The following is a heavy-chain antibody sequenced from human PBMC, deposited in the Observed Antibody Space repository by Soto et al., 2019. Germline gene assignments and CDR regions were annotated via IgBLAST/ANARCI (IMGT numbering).Heavy chain of an antibody. Sequence: SETLSLTCTVFGGSISSYYWSWIRQPAGKGLEWIGRIYTSGSTNYNPSLKSRVTMSVDTSKNQFPLKLSSVTAADTAVYYCARDGGELLNYYYYYGMDVWGQGTTVTVSS. CDR2: IYTSGST. V-gene: IGHV4-4*07. D-gene: IGHD3-10*01. J-gene: IGHJ6*02. CDR3: ARDGGELLNYYYYYGMDV. CDR1: GGSISSYY.